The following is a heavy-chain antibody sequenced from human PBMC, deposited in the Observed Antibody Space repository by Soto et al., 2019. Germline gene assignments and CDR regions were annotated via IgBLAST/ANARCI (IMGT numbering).Heavy chain of an antibody. Sequence: GGSRRLAWAASGFTLSDYDMSWSRQAPGKGLEWVSYTSSSGSTIYYADSGKGRFTMSRDNAKNSMYLQMDSLRVEDAAVYYCGRDPQGFALDHSYYSGIYVCAQGTTVPVSS. CDR3: GRDPQGFALDHSYYSGIYV. J-gene: IGHJ6*02. D-gene: IGHD2-2*03. V-gene: IGHV3-11*01. CDR1: GFTLSDYD. CDR2: TSSSGSTI.